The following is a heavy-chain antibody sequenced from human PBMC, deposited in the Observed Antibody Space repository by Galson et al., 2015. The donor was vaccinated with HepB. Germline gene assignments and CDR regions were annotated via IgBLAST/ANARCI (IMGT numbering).Heavy chain of an antibody. CDR3: ARDALVVGIAGGFDF. CDR1: VYTFTGYY. D-gene: IGHD3-22*01. J-gene: IGHJ4*02. V-gene: IGHV1-2*02. Sequence: SCKASVYTFTGYYMHWVRQAPGQGLEWMGRINPKSGDTNYSRKFQGRVTMTRDTSIRTAYMELTTLTSDDTAVYYCARDALVVGIAGGFDFWGQGTLVTVSS. CDR2: INPKSGDT.